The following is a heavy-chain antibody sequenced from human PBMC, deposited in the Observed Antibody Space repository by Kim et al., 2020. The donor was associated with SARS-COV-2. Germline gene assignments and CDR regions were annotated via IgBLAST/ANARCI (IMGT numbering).Heavy chain of an antibody. CDR1: GFTFSSYG. J-gene: IGHJ6*03. CDR3: AKEAGLDYYDSRGYCMDV. D-gene: IGHD3-22*01. V-gene: IGHV3-30*18. CDR2: ISYDGSNK. Sequence: GGSLRLSCAASGFTFSSYGMHWVRQAPGKGLEWVAVISYDGSNKYYADSVKGRFTISRDNSKNTLYLQMNSLRAEDTAVYYCAKEAGLDYYDSRGYCMDV.